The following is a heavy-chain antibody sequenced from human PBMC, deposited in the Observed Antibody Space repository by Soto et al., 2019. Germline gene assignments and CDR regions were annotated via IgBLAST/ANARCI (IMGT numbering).Heavy chain of an antibody. CDR2: IIPIFGTA. D-gene: IGHD6-19*01. Sequence: EASVKVSCKTSGGTFSSYAISWVRQAPGQGLEWMGGIIPIFGTANYAQKFQGRVTITADKSTSTAYMELSSLRSEDTAVYYCARVEKLAVAGRVTKMYYYYGMDVWGQGTTVTVS. CDR1: GGTFSSYA. CDR3: ARVEKLAVAGRVTKMYYYYGMDV. V-gene: IGHV1-69*06. J-gene: IGHJ6*02.